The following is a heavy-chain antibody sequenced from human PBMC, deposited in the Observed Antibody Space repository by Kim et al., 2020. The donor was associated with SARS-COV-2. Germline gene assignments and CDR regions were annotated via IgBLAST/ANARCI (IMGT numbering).Heavy chain of an antibody. CDR1: GFIFTNYA. Sequence: GGSLRLSCVASGFIFTNYAMHWVRQAPGKGLEWVALISNDGSNTFYGDSVKGRFTISRDKSRNTLYLQMNSLRAEDTAVYYCAKEGIDSGVINDWGQGT. CDR2: ISNDGSNT. J-gene: IGHJ4*02. CDR3: AKEGIDSGVIND. D-gene: IGHD2-21*01. V-gene: IGHV3-30*18.